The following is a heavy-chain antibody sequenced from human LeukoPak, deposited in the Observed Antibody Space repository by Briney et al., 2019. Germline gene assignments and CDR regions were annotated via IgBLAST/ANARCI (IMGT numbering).Heavy chain of an antibody. CDR1: GFTFSNAW. D-gene: IGHD3-22*01. CDR2: IKSKTDGGTTDATT. CDR3: TTEASGGHYSFFDY. Sequence: GGSLRLSCAASGFTFSNAWMSWVRQAPGQGLEWVGHIKSKTDGGTTDATTDYVTPVKGRFIISRDGSKNMLYLQMNSLKTEDTAVYYCTTEASGGHYSFFDYWGQGTLVTVSS. J-gene: IGHJ4*02. V-gene: IGHV3-15*01.